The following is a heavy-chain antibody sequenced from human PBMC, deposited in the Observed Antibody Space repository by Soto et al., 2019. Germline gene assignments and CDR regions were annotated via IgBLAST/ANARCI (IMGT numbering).Heavy chain of an antibody. Sequence: SVKVSCKASGGTFSSYAISWVRQAPGQGLEWMGGIIPIFGTANYAQKFQGRVTITADKSTSTAYMELSSLRSEDTAVYYCARGEYLVVVPAAHDYGMDVWGQGTTVTV. J-gene: IGHJ6*02. CDR2: IIPIFGTA. CDR1: GGTFSSYA. D-gene: IGHD2-2*01. CDR3: ARGEYLVVVPAAHDYGMDV. V-gene: IGHV1-69*06.